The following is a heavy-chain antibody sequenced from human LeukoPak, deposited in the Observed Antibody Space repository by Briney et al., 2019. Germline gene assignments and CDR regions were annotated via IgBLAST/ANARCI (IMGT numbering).Heavy chain of an antibody. D-gene: IGHD3-10*01. CDR1: GYTLTELS. CDR2: FDPEDGET. V-gene: IGHV1-24*01. CDR3: ATPQYYYGSGSPGAFDI. J-gene: IGHJ3*02. Sequence: ASVKVSCKVSGYTLTELSMHWERQPPGKGLESLGSFDPEDGETIYAQKFQGRVTMTEDTSTDTAYMELSSLRSEDTAVYYCATPQYYYGSGSPGAFDIWGLGTMVTVSS.